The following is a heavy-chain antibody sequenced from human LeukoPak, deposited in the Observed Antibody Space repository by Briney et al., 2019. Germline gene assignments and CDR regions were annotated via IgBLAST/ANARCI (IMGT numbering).Heavy chain of an antibody. CDR2: ISAYNGNT. D-gene: IGHD5-18*01. CDR3: AREVDAATLIGRHYYFDY. V-gene: IGHV1-18*01. CDR1: GYTFTSYG. Sequence: ASVKVSCKASGYTFTSYGISWVRQAPGQGLEWMGWISAYNGNTNYAQKLQGRVTMTTDTSTSTAYMELRSLRSDDTAVYYCAREVDAATLIGRHYYFDYWGQGTLVTVSS. J-gene: IGHJ4*02.